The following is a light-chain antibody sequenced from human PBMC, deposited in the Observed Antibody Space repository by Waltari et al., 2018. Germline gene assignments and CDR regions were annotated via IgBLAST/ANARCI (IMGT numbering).Light chain of an antibody. CDR3: QQYDSLLT. J-gene: IGKJ4*01. CDR1: QDISNY. V-gene: IGKV1-33*01. CDR2: DAS. Sequence: DIQMTQSPSSLSASVGDRVTITCQASQDISNYVSWYQHKPGKAPSLLIYDASNLEAVVSSRFSGSGSGTIFTLTINSLRPEDIATYYCQQYDSLLTFGGGTKVQI.